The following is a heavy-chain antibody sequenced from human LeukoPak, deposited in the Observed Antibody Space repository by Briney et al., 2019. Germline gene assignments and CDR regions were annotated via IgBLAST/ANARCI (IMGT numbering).Heavy chain of an antibody. V-gene: IGHV3-23*01. CDR3: ATEYHCTY. Sequence: PWGSLRLSCTASGFSLSNYAMSWVRQAPGKGPEWVSSISGSAGGAYYADSVKGRFTISRDNSKNTLYLQMHSLRAEDTAVYYCATEYHCTYWGQGTLVTVSS. CDR2: ISGSAGGA. D-gene: IGHD2-8*01. J-gene: IGHJ4*02. CDR1: GFSLSNYA.